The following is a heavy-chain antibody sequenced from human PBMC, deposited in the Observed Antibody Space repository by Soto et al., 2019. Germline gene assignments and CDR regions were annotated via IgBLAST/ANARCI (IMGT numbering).Heavy chain of an antibody. CDR1: GGTFSSYA. D-gene: IGHD5-18*01. CDR2: IIPIFGTA. V-gene: IGHV1-69*01. J-gene: IGHJ6*02. Sequence: QVQLVQSGAEVKKPGSSVKVSCKASGGTFSSYAISWVRQAPGQGLEWMGGIIPIFGTANYAQKFQGRVTITADESTSTDYMELSSLRSEDTAVYYCATGRLRGYSYGFYGMDVWGQGTTVTVSS. CDR3: ATGRLRGYSYGFYGMDV.